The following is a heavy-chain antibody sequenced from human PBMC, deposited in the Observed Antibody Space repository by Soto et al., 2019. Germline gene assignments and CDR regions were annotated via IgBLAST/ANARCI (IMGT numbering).Heavy chain of an antibody. D-gene: IGHD4-17*01. CDR1: RDSIRSYY. J-gene: IGHJ2*01. CDR3: ARSAILYGDYVSWYFDL. CDR2: IYDSGST. V-gene: IGHV4-59*01. Sequence: QVQLQESGPGLVKPSETLSLTCTVSRDSIRSYYWSWIRQPPGKGLEWIGYIYDSGSTNYNPSLKSRVTISVDASKNQFSLKFTSVTAADMAVYFCARSAILYGDYVSWYFDLWGRGTLFHVS.